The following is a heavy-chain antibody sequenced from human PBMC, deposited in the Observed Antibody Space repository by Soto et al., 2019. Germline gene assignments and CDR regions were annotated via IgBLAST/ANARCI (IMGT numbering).Heavy chain of an antibody. Sequence: GESLKISCKGSEYTFTNYWIGWVRQMPGKGPEWMGIIYPGDSDTKYNPSFQGQVTISADKSITTTYLRWTSLKASDTAIYYCAASIFYYGMDVWGQGTTVTVSS. CDR2: IYPGDSDT. J-gene: IGHJ6*02. CDR1: EYTFTNYW. CDR3: AASIFYYGMDV. V-gene: IGHV5-51*01.